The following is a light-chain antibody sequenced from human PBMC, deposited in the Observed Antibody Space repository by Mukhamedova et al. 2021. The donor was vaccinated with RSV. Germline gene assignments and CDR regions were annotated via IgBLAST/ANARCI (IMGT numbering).Light chain of an antibody. J-gene: IGKJ4*01. CDR2: GAS. CDR3: QKYDSDPPLT. Sequence: WYQRRVHGRVPRLLIYGASTLQSGVPTRFSGSGSGTDFTLTISSLQPEDVATYYCQKYDSDPPLTFGGGTQVEIK. V-gene: IGKV1-27*01.